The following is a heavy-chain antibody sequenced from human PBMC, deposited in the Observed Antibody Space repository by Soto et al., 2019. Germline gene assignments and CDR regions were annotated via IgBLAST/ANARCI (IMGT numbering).Heavy chain of an antibody. D-gene: IGHD2-15*01. CDR3: TKGDSSGYFDPSAGYSTPDH. CDR1: GFIFKDFA. J-gene: IGHJ5*02. CDR2: ITTSDDIT. V-gene: IGHV3-23*01. Sequence: EVQLFESGGGLVEPGESLRLSCPASGFIFKDFAMSWVRQAPGKGLEWVSTITTSDDITYSADSVRGRFTISRDNSANTLFLQMSSLRGDDTATYYCTKGDSSGYFDPSAGYSTPDHWGQGTLVTVSS.